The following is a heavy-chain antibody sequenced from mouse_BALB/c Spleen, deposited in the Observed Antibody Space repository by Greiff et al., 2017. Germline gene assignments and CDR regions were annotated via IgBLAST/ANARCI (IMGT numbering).Heavy chain of an antibody. CDR1: GFSLTGYG. Sequence: QVHVKQSGPGLVAPSQSLSITCTVSGFSLTGYGVNWVRQPPGKGLEWLGMIWGDGSTDYNSALKSRLSISKDNSKSQVFLKMNSLQTDDTARYYCARGNLITTGFAYWGQGTLVTVSA. D-gene: IGHD2-4*01. CDR2: IWGDGST. CDR3: ARGNLITTGFAY. V-gene: IGHV2-6-7*01. J-gene: IGHJ3*01.